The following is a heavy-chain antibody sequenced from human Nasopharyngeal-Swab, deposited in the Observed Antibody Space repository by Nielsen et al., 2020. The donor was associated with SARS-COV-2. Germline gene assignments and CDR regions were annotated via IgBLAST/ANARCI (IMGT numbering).Heavy chain of an antibody. Sequence: SETLSLTCTVSGDSIAYSTFYWGWIRQPPGKGLEWIGNIYYNGNTYQNPSLKSRLTISVDKSKNQFPLQLSSLTAAYTAVYYGVRSSSWYYFDYWAQGTQVTVSS. CDR1: GDSIAYSTFY. V-gene: IGHV4-39*01. J-gene: IGHJ4*02. CDR2: IYYNGNT. CDR3: VRSSSWYYFDY. D-gene: IGHD6-13*01.